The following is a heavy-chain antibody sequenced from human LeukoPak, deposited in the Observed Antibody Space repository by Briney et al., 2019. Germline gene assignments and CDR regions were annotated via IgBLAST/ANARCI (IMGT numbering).Heavy chain of an antibody. CDR2: ISAYNCYT. CDR1: GCSFSSYA. D-gene: IGHD3-10*01. V-gene: IGHV1-18*01. J-gene: IGHJ6*03. Sequence: SVKVSCKASGCSFSSYAISWVRQAPGQGLEWMGWISAYNCYTNYAQKLQGRVTMTTDTSTSTAYMELRSLRSDDTAVYYCARGGITMVRGVIRYYYMDVWGKGTTVTISS. CDR3: ARGGITMVRGVIRYYYMDV.